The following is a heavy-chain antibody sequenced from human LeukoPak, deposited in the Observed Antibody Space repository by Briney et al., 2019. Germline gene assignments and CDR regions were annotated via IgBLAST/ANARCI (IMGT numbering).Heavy chain of an antibody. D-gene: IGHD6-19*01. CDR1: GFTFDDYG. CDR2: INWNGGST. Sequence: GGSLRLSCAASGFTFDDYGMSWVRQAPGKGLEWVFGINWNGGSTGYADSVKGRFTISRDNAKNSLFLQMNSLRAGDTAVYYCASSDWYHYFDYWGQGTLVTVSS. J-gene: IGHJ4*02. CDR3: ASSDWYHYFDY. V-gene: IGHV3-20*04.